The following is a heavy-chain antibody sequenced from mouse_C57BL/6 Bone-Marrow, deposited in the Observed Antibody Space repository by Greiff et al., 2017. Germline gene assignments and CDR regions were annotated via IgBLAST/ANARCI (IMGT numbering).Heavy chain of an antibody. CDR2: IYPGDGDT. CDR1: GYAFSSSW. V-gene: IGHV1-82*01. J-gene: IGHJ1*03. Sequence: VKLQQSGPELVKPGASVKISCKASGYAFSSSWMNWVKQRTGKDLEWIGRIYPGDGDTNYNGKFKGKATLTADKSSSTAYMQLSSLTSEDSAVYFCARAPMYDYGSRYFDVWGTATTVTVSS. CDR3: ARAPMYDYGSRYFDV. D-gene: IGHD1-1*01.